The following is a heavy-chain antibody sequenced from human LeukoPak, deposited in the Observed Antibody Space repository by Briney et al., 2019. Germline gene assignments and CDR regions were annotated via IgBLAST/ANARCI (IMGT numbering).Heavy chain of an antibody. V-gene: IGHV4-38-2*01. D-gene: IGHD4-17*01. CDR3: ARVTYVDDMLYQYFDY. CDR1: SYSIGSGYY. CDR2: IFHSGNS. Sequence: PSETLSLTCAVSSYSIGSGYYWGWIRQSPGKGLEWVGSIFHSGNSYYNPSLKSRLTMSVDTSKNQFSLKLTSVTAADTALYYCARVTYVDDMLYQYFDYWGQGILVTVSS. J-gene: IGHJ4*02.